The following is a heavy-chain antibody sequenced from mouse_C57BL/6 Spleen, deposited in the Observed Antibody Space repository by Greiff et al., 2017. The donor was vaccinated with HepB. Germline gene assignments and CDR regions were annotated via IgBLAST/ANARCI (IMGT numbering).Heavy chain of an antibody. CDR2: IYPGSGST. CDR3: ARRNYGNYRNYAMDY. V-gene: IGHV1-55*01. D-gene: IGHD2-1*01. Sequence: VQLQQSGAELVKPGASVKMSCKASGYTFTSYWITWVKQRPGQGLEWIGDIYPGSGSTNYNEKFKSKATLTVDTSSSTAYMQLSSLTSEDSAVYYCARRNYGNYRNYAMDYWGQRTSVTVSS. CDR1: GYTFTSYW. J-gene: IGHJ4*01.